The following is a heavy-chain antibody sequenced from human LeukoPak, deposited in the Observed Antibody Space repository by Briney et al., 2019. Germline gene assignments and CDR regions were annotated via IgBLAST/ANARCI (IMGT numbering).Heavy chain of an antibody. V-gene: IGHV3-7*04. CDR2: IKTDGSEK. CDR1: GFTFSNYW. CDR3: AKESFDSSGYLSAFDI. Sequence: GGSLRLSCEGSGFTFSNYWMGWVRQAPGKGLQWVANIKTDGSEKYYVDSVKGRFTISRDNAKNSLYLQMNSLRAEDTAVYYCAKESFDSSGYLSAFDIWGQGTMVTVSS. D-gene: IGHD3-22*01. J-gene: IGHJ3*02.